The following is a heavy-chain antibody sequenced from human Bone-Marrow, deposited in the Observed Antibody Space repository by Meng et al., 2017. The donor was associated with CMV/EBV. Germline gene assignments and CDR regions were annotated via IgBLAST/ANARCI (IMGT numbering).Heavy chain of an antibody. D-gene: IGHD3-3*01. CDR3: ARESLGVWSGYYYYYGMDV. V-gene: IGHV3-7*01. CDR1: GFTFSSYW. J-gene: IGHJ6*02. Sequence: GGSLRLSCAASGFTFSSYWMSWVRQAPGKGLEWVDNIKQDGSEKYYVDSVKGRFTISRDNAKNSLYLQMNSLRAEETAVYYCARESLGVWSGYYYYYGMDVWGQGTTVTVSS. CDR2: IKQDGSEK.